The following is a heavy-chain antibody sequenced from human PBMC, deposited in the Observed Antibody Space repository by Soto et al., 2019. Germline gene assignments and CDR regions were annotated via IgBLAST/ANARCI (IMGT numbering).Heavy chain of an antibody. CDR2: IYWDDGK. V-gene: IGHV2-5*02. D-gene: IGHD1-26*01. Sequence: QITLKESGPTLVKPTQTLTLTCTFSGFSLSTSGVGVGWIRQPPGKALEWLALIYWDDGKRYSPSLKSRLTITRDTSKNQVVLIKTNMDPVDTAAYYWAHGPQYSGSYRFDYWGQGTLVTVSS. CDR1: GFSLSTSGVG. J-gene: IGHJ4*02. CDR3: AHGPQYSGSYRFDY.